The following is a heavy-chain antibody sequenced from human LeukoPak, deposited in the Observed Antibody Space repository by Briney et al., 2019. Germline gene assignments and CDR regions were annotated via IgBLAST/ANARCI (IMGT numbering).Heavy chain of an antibody. CDR2: ISSSGSTI. CDR3: AELGITIIGGV. Sequence: GGSLRLSCAASGFTFSSYEMNWVRQAPGKGLEWVSYISSSGSTIYYADSVKGRFTISRDNAKNSLYLQMDSLRAEDTAVYYCAELGITIIGGVWGKGTTVTISS. D-gene: IGHD3-10*02. CDR1: GFTFSSYE. J-gene: IGHJ6*04. V-gene: IGHV3-48*03.